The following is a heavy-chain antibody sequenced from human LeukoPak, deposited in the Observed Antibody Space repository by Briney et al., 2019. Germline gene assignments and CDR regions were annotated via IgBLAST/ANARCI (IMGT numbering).Heavy chain of an antibody. CDR1: GGSLSSTNYY. Sequence: SETLSLTCTVSGGSLSSTNYYWGWIRRPPGKGLEWIGSIFYSGSTYYNPSLKSRVTISVDTSKNHISLRMSSVTAADTAVYYCARHPSMTTALFDYWGQGTLVTVSS. CDR3: ARHPSMTTALFDY. V-gene: IGHV4-39*01. J-gene: IGHJ4*02. CDR2: IFYSGST. D-gene: IGHD4-17*01.